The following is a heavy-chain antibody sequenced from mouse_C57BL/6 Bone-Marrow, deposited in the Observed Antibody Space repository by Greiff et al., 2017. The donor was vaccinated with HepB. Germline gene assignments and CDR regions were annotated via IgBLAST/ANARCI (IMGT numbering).Heavy chain of an antibody. CDR2: IYPGSGNT. Sequence: VKLMESGAELVRPGASVKLSCKASGYTFTDYYINWVKQRPGQGLEWIARIYPGSGNTYYNEKFKGKATLTAEKSSSTAYMQLSSLTSEDSAVYFCARVYGSSSAWFAYWGQGTLVTVSA. CDR3: ARVYGSSSAWFAY. V-gene: IGHV1-76*01. CDR1: GYTFTDYY. J-gene: IGHJ3*01. D-gene: IGHD1-1*01.